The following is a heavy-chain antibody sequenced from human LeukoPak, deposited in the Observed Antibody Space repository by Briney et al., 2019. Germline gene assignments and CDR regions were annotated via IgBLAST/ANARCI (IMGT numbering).Heavy chain of an antibody. CDR1: GFTFSSYW. Sequence: GGSLRLSCAVSGFTFSSYWMSWFCQAPGKVLEWVAKINQDGSQKFSVDSVKGRFTISRDNAKNSLSLQMNSLRVEDTAVYYCARDWFDGDYDRFDYWGQGTLVTVSS. CDR2: INQDGSQK. D-gene: IGHD4-17*01. V-gene: IGHV3-7*03. CDR3: ARDWFDGDYDRFDY. J-gene: IGHJ4*02.